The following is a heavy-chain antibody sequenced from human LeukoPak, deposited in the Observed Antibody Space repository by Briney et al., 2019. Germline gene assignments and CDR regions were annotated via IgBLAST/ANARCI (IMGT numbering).Heavy chain of an antibody. J-gene: IGHJ4*02. CDR2: ISGSGGST. V-gene: IGHV3-23*01. CDR1: GFTVSSYA. CDR3: ANDVGMIGSCSGGSCYAIDY. Sequence: GSLRLSCAGSGFTVSSYAMSWVRQAPGKGREGVSAISGSGGSTYYADSVKGQFTIYRDNSKTTLYLQMNSLSAEDTAVYYCANDVGMIGSCSGGSCYAIDYWGQGTLVTVSS. D-gene: IGHD2-15*01.